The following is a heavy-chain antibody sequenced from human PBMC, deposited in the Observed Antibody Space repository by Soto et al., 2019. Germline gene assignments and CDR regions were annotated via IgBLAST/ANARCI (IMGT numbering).Heavy chain of an antibody. CDR2: IKSKTDGGTT. V-gene: IGHV3-15*07. D-gene: IGHD3-3*01. J-gene: IGHJ6*02. Sequence: GGSLRLSCAASGFTFSNAWMNWVRQAPGKGLEWVGRIKSKTDGGTTDYAAPVKGRFTISRDDSKNTLYLQMNSLKTEDTAVYYCTWDLSGYYVFWSGYYTLKALLGYYYGMDVWDQGTTVTVSS. CDR3: TWDLSGYYVFWSGYYTLKALLGYYYGMDV. CDR1: GFTFSNAW.